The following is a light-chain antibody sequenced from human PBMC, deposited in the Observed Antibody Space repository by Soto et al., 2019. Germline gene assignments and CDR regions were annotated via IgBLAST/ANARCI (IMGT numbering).Light chain of an antibody. CDR3: QQYSSSPSIT. Sequence: EIVLTQSPGTLSLSPGERATLSCRASQSVSYNLAWYQQKPGQAPRLLIYGASARATGIPDRFSGSGSGTDFTLTISRLEPEDFAVYYCQQYSSSPSITFGQGTRLEIK. J-gene: IGKJ5*01. V-gene: IGKV3-20*01. CDR2: GAS. CDR1: QSVSYN.